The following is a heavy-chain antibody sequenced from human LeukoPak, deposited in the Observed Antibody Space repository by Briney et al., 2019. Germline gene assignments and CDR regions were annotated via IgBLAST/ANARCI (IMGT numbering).Heavy chain of an antibody. J-gene: IGHJ3*02. D-gene: IGHD2-8*01. CDR1: GFTFSSSA. V-gene: IGHV3-21*01. Sequence: GGSLRLSCAASGFTFSSSAMNWVRQAPGKGLEWVSSISSSSSYIYYADSVKGRFTISRDNAKNSLYLQMNSLRAEDTAVYYCARGVGNGAFDIWGQGTMVTVSS. CDR3: ARGVGNGAFDI. CDR2: ISSSSSYI.